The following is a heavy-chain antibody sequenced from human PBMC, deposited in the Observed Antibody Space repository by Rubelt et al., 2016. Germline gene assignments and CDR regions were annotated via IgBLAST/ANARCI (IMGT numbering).Heavy chain of an antibody. V-gene: IGHV1-69*13. Sequence: QLQLVQSGAEVKKPGASVKVSCKASGYTFTSYAISWVRQAPGQGLEWMGGIITIFGTATYAQKFQGRVTIIADESTSTSYMELSSLRSEDTAVYCCARRQQLGPFDYWGQGTLVTVSS. CDR1: GYTFTSYA. CDR2: IITIFGTA. J-gene: IGHJ4*02. CDR3: ARRQQLGPFDY. D-gene: IGHD6-13*01.